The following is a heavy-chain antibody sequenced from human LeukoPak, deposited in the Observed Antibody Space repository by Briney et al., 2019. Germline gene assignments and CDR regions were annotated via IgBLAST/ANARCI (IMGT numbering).Heavy chain of an antibody. CDR2: ISGGGGST. D-gene: IGHD5-18*01. J-gene: IGHJ6*02. CDR3: ARAGYSYGNGYYYGMDV. CDR1: GFTFSSYA. Sequence: GGSLRLSCVASGFTFSSYAMSWVRQAPGKGLEWVSAISGGGGSTYYADSVKGRLTISRDNSKNTLYLQMNSLRAGDTAVYYCARAGYSYGNGYYYGMDVWGQGTTVTVSS. V-gene: IGHV3-23*01.